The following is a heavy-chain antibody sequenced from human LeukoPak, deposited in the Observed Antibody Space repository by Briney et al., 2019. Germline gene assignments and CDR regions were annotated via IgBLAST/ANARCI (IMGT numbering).Heavy chain of an antibody. CDR2: IYHSGST. CDR3: ARGRTRYGSGSYPLDY. Sequence: SETLSLTCTVSGYSISSGYYWGWIRQPPGKGLEWIGSIYHSGSTYYNPSLKSRVTISVDTSKNQFSLKLSSVTAADTAVYYCARGRTRYGSGSYPLDYWGQGTLVTVSS. CDR1: GYSISSGYY. D-gene: IGHD3-10*01. J-gene: IGHJ4*02. V-gene: IGHV4-38-2*02.